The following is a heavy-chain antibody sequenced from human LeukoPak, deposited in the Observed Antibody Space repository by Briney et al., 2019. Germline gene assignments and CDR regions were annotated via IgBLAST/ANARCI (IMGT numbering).Heavy chain of an antibody. J-gene: IGHJ4*02. D-gene: IGHD4/OR15-4a*01. CDR2: ISNSGSTI. Sequence: GGSLRLSCAASGFIFSSYEMSWVRHVPGKGLEWISYISNSGSTIYYADSVKGRFTISRDNARNSLYLQMSSLRAEDTAVYYCARDVDYANPRHDYWGQGTLVTVSS. CDR1: GFIFSSYE. CDR3: ARDVDYANPRHDY. V-gene: IGHV3-48*03.